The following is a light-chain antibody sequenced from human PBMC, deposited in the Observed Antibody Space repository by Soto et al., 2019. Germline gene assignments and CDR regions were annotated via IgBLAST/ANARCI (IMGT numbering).Light chain of an antibody. V-gene: IGKV3-11*01. Sequence: EIVLTQSPATLSLSPGERATLSCRASQSVSSYLAWYQQKPGQAPSLLIYDASNRATGIPARFSGSGSGTDFTLTISSLEPEDSAVYYCQQRSKWPPYSFGQGTKLEI. J-gene: IGKJ2*03. CDR1: QSVSSY. CDR3: QQRSKWPPYS. CDR2: DAS.